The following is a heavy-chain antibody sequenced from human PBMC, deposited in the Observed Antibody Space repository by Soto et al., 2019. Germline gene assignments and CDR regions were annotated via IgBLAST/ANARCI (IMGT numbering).Heavy chain of an antibody. J-gene: IGHJ4*02. V-gene: IGHV3-30*18. Sequence: QVQLVESGGGVVQPGRSLRLSCVASGFTFSNYGIHWVRQAPGKGLEWVAVISNDGMNKNYADSVKGRFTISRDNSKNTLYLQINSLGSEDTAVYFCAKRGGACGVDYYSPDWVQGTPVTVSS. CDR3: AKRGGACGVDYYSPD. D-gene: IGHD2-21*02. CDR2: ISNDGMNK. CDR1: GFTFSNYG.